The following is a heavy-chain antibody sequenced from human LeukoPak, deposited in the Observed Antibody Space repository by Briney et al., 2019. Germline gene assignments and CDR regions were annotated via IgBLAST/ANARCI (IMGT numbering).Heavy chain of an antibody. V-gene: IGHV4-30-2*01. D-gene: IGHD5-24*01. CDR2: IYHSGST. CDR3: GRGATGPMDYYYYYGMDV. Sequence: SETLSLTCAVSGGSISSGGYSWSWIRQPPGKGLEWIGYIYHSGSTYYNPSLKSRVTISVDRSKNQFSLKLSSVTAADTAVYYCGRGATGPMDYYYYYGMDVWGQGTTVTVSS. CDR1: GGSISSGGYS. J-gene: IGHJ6*02.